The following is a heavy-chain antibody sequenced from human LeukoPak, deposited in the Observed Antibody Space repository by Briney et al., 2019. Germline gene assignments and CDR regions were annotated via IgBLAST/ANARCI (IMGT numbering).Heavy chain of an antibody. CDR2: ISGSGGST. CDR3: AKGLFETDSSGDPYYYYGMDV. D-gene: IGHD6-19*01. CDR1: GFTFSSYA. V-gene: IGHV3-23*01. Sequence: GGSLRLSCAASGFTFSSYAMSWVRQAPGEGLEWVSTISGSGGSTYYADSVKGRFTISRDNSKNTLYLQMNSLGAEDTAVYYCAKGLFETDSSGDPYYYYGMDVWGQGTPVTVSS. J-gene: IGHJ6*02.